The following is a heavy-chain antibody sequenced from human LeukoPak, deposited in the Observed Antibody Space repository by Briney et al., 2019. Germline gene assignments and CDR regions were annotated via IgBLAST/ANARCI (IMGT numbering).Heavy chain of an antibody. CDR1: GYTFTSYD. V-gene: IGHV1-8*03. J-gene: IGHJ4*02. D-gene: IGHD3-10*01. CDR2: MSPNSGNT. Sequence: EASVKVSCKASGYTFTSYDINWVRQATGQGPEWMGWMSPNSGNTGYAQKFQGRVTITRNTSIGTTYMELSSLKTEDTAVYYCTSGYYGSGSPPWNYWGQGTLVTVSS. CDR3: TSGYYGSGSPPWNY.